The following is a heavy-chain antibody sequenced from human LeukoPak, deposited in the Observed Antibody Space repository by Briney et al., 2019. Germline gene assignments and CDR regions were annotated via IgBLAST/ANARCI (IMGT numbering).Heavy chain of an antibody. CDR3: ATQDSFQGDY. CDR1: GGTFSSYA. V-gene: IGHV1-69*04. CDR2: IIPILGIA. Sequence: SVKVSCKASGGTFSSYAISWVRQAPGQGLEWMGRIIPILGIANYAQKFQGRVTITADKSTSTAYVELSSLRSEDTAVYYCATQDSFQGDYWGQGTLVTVSS. J-gene: IGHJ4*02. D-gene: IGHD2-15*01.